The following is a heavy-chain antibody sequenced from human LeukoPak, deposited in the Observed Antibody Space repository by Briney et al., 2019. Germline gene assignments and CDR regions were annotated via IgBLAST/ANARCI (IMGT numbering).Heavy chain of an antibody. J-gene: IGHJ6*03. CDR1: GFTFSAFN. CDR2: ITTSSSHI. V-gene: IGHV3-21*01. CDR3: AKGIQQWSSYMDV. D-gene: IGHD5-18*01. Sequence: AGGSLRLSCAASGFTFSAFNMNWVRRTPGKGLEWVSSITTSSSHIFYADSVRGRFTISRDNADNSLYLQMSSLRAEDTAVYYCAKGIQQWSSYMDVWGKGTTVTVSS.